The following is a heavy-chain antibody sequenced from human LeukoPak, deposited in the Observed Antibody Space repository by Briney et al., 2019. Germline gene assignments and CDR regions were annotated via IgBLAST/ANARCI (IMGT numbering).Heavy chain of an antibody. Sequence: SETLSLTCAVYGGSFSGYYWSWIRQPPGKGLEWIGEINHSGSTNYNPSLESRVTISVDTSKNQFSLKLSSVIAADTAVYYCARGRLNSGYSYGYLRPWGQGTLVTVSS. V-gene: IGHV4-34*01. D-gene: IGHD5-18*01. J-gene: IGHJ5*02. CDR1: GGSFSGYY. CDR2: INHSGST. CDR3: ARGRLNSGYSYGYLRP.